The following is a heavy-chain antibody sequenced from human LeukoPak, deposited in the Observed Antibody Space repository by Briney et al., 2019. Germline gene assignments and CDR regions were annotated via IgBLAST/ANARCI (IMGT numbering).Heavy chain of an antibody. CDR2: ISSSISTM. V-gene: IGHV3-48*04. CDR3: ARDLYSSSWYVGAFDI. J-gene: IGHJ3*02. Sequence: PGGSLRLSCAASGFTFSTYSMNWVRQAPGKGLEWVSYISSSISTMYYADSVEGRFTISRDNAKNSLYLQMNSLRAEDTAVYYCARDLYSSSWYVGAFDIWGQGTMVTVSS. D-gene: IGHD6-13*01. CDR1: GFTFSTYS.